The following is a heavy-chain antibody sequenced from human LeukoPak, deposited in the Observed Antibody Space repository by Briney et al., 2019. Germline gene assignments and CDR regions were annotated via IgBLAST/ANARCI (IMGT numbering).Heavy chain of an antibody. J-gene: IGHJ4*02. D-gene: IGHD6-19*01. CDR1: GYPFTNYA. V-gene: IGHV1-3*03. CDR3: ARALDSGGCYGAIDY. Sequence: ASVKVSCKASGYPFTNYAIHWVRQAPGQRLEWMGWINADNGDTKYSQEFQGRVTITRDTSASTAYMELSSLRSEDMAVYYCARALDSGGCYGAIDYWGQGTLVTASS. CDR2: INADNGDT.